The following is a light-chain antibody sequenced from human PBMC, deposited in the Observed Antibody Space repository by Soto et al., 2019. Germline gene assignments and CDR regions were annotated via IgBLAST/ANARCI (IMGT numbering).Light chain of an antibody. J-gene: IGLJ1*01. CDR1: SSDVGAYNR. CDR2: EVS. V-gene: IGLV2-14*01. CDR3: NAFTTTSTDV. Sequence: QSALTQPASVSGSPGQSITISCTGTSSDVGAYNRVSWYQQYRGQAPKVIIYEVSNRPSGVSYRFSGSKSGNTASLTISGLQAEDEADYYCNAFTTTSTDVFGTGTKLTVL.